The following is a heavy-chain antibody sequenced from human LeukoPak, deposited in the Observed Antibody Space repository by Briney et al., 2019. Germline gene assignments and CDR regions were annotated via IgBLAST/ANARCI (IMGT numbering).Heavy chain of an antibody. D-gene: IGHD3-10*01. V-gene: IGHV3-23*01. CDR3: AKGTPVLLWFGESNDY. CDR1: GFTFSSYA. J-gene: IGHJ4*02. CDR2: ISGSGGST. Sequence: GGSLRLSCAASGFTFSSYAMSWVRQAPGKGLEWVSAISGSGGSTYYADSVKGRFTISRDNSKNTLYLQMNSLRAEDTAVYYCAKGTPVLLWFGESNDYWGQGTLVTVSS.